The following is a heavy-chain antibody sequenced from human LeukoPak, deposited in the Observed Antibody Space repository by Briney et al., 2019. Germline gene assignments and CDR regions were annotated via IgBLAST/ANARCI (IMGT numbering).Heavy chain of an antibody. CDR2: SYFRGST. V-gene: IGHV4-39*01. CDR1: GDSLSSSNTYY. J-gene: IGHJ4*02. CDR3: ARQSGWATVSHFDY. Sequence: SETLSLTCTVSGDSLSSSNTYYWGWIRQPPGKGLEWIGSSYFRGSTYSNPSLKSRSTISVDTSKNQFSLKLSSVTAPDTAVYYCARQSGWATVSHFDYWGQGTLVTVSS. D-gene: IGHD4-11*01.